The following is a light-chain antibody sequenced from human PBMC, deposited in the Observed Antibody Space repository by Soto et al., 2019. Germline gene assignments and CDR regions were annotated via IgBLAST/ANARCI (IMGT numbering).Light chain of an antibody. CDR2: RAS. V-gene: IGKV3D-20*02. CDR3: QQRSNWPIT. J-gene: IGKJ5*01. Sequence: IVLTQSPGTLSLSPGEGSTLSCMAIKSVSSSYLAWYQQKPGQAPRLLIYRASSRATGIPDRFSGSGSGTDFTLTISSLEPEDFEVYYCQQRSNWPITFGQGTRLEIK. CDR1: KSVSSSY.